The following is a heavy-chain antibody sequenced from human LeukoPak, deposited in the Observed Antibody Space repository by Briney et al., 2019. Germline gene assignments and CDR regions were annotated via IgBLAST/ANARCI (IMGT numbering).Heavy chain of an antibody. CDR1: GFTFSTYA. V-gene: IGHV3-23*01. CDR3: AKGGKYSRSGSPDY. J-gene: IGHJ4*02. Sequence: GGSLRLSCAASGFTFSTYAMSWVRQAPGQGLEWVSGISGSGGNTYYADTVKGRFTISRDSSYNTLYLQMNSLRAEDTAVYYCAKGGKYSRSGSPDYWGQGTLVTVSS. D-gene: IGHD6-6*01. CDR2: ISGSGGNT.